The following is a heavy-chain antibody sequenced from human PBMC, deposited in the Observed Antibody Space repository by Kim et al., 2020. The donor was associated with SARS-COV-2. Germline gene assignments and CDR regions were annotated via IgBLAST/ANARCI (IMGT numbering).Heavy chain of an antibody. J-gene: IGHJ4*02. D-gene: IGHD2-21*02. CDR3: ARNKYGGNFPFDY. CDR2: INTNTGNP. Sequence: ASVKVSCKASGYTFTAYAMNWVRQAPGQGLEWMGWINTNTGNPAYAQDFTGQFVFSLDTSVSTAYLQITNLKAEDTAVYYCARNKYGGNFPFDYWGQGTL. V-gene: IGHV7-4-1*02. CDR1: GYTFTAYA.